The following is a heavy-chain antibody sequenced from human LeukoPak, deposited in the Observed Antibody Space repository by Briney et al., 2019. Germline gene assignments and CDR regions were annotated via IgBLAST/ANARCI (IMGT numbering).Heavy chain of an antibody. Sequence: PGGSLRLSCAASGFTFRSYSMNWVRQAPGKGLEWVSYISSSSSTIYYADSVKGRFTISRDNAKNSLYLQMNSLRAEDTAVYYCARSAEPPYYYDSSGYRGYYFDYWGQGTLVTVSS. CDR1: GFTFRSYS. CDR3: ARSAEPPYYYDSSGYRGYYFDY. J-gene: IGHJ4*02. CDR2: ISSSSSTI. V-gene: IGHV3-48*04. D-gene: IGHD3-22*01.